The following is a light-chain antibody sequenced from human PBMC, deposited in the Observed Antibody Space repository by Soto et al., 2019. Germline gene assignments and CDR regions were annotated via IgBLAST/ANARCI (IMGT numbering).Light chain of an antibody. CDR1: QSISSW. CDR2: KAS. V-gene: IGKV1-5*03. Sequence: DIQMTQSPSTLSASVGDRVTITCRASQSISSWLAWYQQKPGKAPKLLIYKASSLESGVSSRFSGRGSGTEFTLTISSLKPDDFATYYSQQYKSYPYTFGQGTKLQIK. J-gene: IGKJ2*01. CDR3: QQYKSYPYT.